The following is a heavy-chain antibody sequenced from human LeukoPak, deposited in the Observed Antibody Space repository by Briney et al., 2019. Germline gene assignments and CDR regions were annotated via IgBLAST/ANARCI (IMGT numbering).Heavy chain of an antibody. CDR2: INPNSGGT. CDR1: GYTFTDYY. Sequence: ASVKVSCKASGYTFTDYYMHWVRQAPGQGLEWMGWINPNSGGTNYAQKFQGRVTMTRDTSISTAYMEVTRLRPDDAAVYFCAKPPRPSLYFYYMEVWGKGTTVTVSS. CDR3: AKPPRPSLYFYYMEV. D-gene: IGHD6-6*01. J-gene: IGHJ6*03. V-gene: IGHV1-2*02.